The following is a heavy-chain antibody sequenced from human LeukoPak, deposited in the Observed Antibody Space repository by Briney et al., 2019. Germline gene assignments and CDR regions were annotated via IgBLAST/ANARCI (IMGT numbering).Heavy chain of an antibody. J-gene: IGHJ4*02. Sequence: ASVTVSCKVPEHTLTELHMYWVRQTPGKGLEWMGGFGPDDTETVYAQKFQGRVTMTEDASTDTAYMQLSSLKSDDTAVYYCAADRKIVGTIGAYVFWGQGTLVTVSS. CDR1: EHTLTELH. CDR2: FGPDDTET. V-gene: IGHV1-24*01. CDR3: AADRKIVGTIGAYVF. D-gene: IGHD1-26*01.